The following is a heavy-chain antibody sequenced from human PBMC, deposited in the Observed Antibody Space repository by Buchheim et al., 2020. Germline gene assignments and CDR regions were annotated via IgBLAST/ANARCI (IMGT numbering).Heavy chain of an antibody. CDR1: GGSTSSGDYY. V-gene: IGHV4-30-4*01. CDR2: IYYSGST. J-gene: IGHJ4*02. CDR3: ATDRRGYCSSTSCYRGLDY. Sequence: QVRLQESGPGLVKPSQTLSLTRTVSGGSTSSGDYYWSWIRQPPGKGLEWIGYIYYSGSTYYNPSLESRVTISVDTSKNQFSLKLSSVTAADTAVYYCATDRRGYCSSTSCYRGLDYWGQGTL. D-gene: IGHD2-2*01.